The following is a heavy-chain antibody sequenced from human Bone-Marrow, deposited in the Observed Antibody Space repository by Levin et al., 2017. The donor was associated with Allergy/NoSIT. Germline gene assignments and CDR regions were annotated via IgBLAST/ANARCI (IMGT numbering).Heavy chain of an antibody. Sequence: QPGGSLRLSCEGSGYPFSHFGMHWIRQAPGKGLEWVAGIYYDGSNENYADSVKGRFTISRDNSANTLFLQMNTLRVEDTALYYCSKDTSGRPFHFWGQGTLVAVSS. J-gene: IGHJ1*01. CDR2: IYYDGSNE. CDR3: SKDTSGRPFHF. V-gene: IGHV3-33*03. CDR1: GYPFSHFG. D-gene: IGHD2-15*01.